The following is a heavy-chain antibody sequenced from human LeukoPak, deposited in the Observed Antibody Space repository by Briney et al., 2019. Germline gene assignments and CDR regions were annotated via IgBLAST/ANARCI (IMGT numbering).Heavy chain of an antibody. J-gene: IGHJ6*02. CDR3: ASRYCSGGSCYGDYYYYYGMDV. CDR2: IYHSGST. CDR1: GGSISSSNW. V-gene: IGHV4-4*02. Sequence: SETLSLTCAVSGGSISSSNWWSWVRQPPGKGLEWIGEIYHSGSTNYNPSLKSRVTISVDKSKNQFSLKLSSVTAADTAVYYCASRYCSGGSCYGDYYYYYGMDVWGQGTTVTVSS. D-gene: IGHD2-15*01.